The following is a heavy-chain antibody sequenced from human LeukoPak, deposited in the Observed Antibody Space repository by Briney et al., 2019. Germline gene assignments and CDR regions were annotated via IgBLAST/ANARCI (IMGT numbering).Heavy chain of an antibody. V-gene: IGHV1-18*01. J-gene: IGHJ4*02. CDR2: ISAYNGNT. Sequence: GASVKVSCKASGYTFTSYGISWVRQAPGQGLEWMGWISAYNGNTHYAQKLQGRVTMTTDTSTNTAYMELRSLRSDDTAVYCCARASSARRGVACDYWGQGTLVTVSS. CDR3: ARASSARRGVACDY. CDR1: GYTFTSYG. D-gene: IGHD6-6*01.